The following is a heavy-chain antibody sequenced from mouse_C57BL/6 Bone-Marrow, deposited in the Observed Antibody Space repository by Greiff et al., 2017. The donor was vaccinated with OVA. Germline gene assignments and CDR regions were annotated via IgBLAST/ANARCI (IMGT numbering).Heavy chain of an antibody. J-gene: IGHJ4*01. CDR1: GYTFTDYE. Sequence: VQLQQSGAELVRPGASVTLSCKASGYTFTDYEMHWVKQTPVHGLEWIGAIDPETGGTAYNQKFKGKAILTADKSSSTAYMELRSLTSEDSAVYYCTTGNYGGVDYWGQGTSVTVSS. CDR3: TTGNYGGVDY. D-gene: IGHD2-1*01. V-gene: IGHV1-15*01. CDR2: IDPETGGT.